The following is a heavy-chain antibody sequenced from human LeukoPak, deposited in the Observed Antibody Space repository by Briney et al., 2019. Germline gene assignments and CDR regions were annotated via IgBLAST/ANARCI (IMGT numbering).Heavy chain of an antibody. CDR2: IYSSGST. CDR3: ARGGSSGYDPFDY. Sequence: KASETLSLTCTVSGGSISSSSYYWSWIRQPPGKGLEWIGYIYSSGSTKYNPSLKSRVTISVDTSKNQISLRLSSVTAADTAVYYCARGGSSGYDPFDYWGQGTLVTVSS. V-gene: IGHV4-61*01. CDR1: GGSISSSSYY. D-gene: IGHD5-12*01. J-gene: IGHJ4*02.